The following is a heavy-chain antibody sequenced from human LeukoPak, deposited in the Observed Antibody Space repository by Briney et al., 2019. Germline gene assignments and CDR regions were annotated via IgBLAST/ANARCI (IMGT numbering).Heavy chain of an antibody. V-gene: IGHV3-7*03. D-gene: IGHD5-24*01. Sequence: GGSLRLSCAASGFMFSSNWMSWVRLAPGKGLEWVANIKEDGTETYYVDSVKGRFTISRDNAKNSLYLQMNSLGVEDTAVYYCAKEGRSLQTNWGQGTLVTVSS. CDR1: GFMFSSNW. CDR2: IKEDGTET. J-gene: IGHJ4*02. CDR3: AKEGRSLQTN.